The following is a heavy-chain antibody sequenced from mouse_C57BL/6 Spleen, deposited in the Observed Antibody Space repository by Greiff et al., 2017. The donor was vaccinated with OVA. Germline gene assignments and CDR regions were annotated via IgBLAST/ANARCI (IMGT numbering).Heavy chain of an antibody. CDR1: GYTFTSYW. CDR2: IDPSDSYT. D-gene: IGHD4-1*01. Sequence: QVQLKQPGAELVMPGASVKLSCKASGYTFTSYWMHWVKQRPGQGLEWIGEIDPSDSYTNYNQKFKGKSTLTVDKSSSTAYMQLSSLTAEDSAVYYCARRGLGRGNFDDWGQGTTLTVSS. CDR3: ARRGLGRGNFDD. V-gene: IGHV1-69*01. J-gene: IGHJ2*01.